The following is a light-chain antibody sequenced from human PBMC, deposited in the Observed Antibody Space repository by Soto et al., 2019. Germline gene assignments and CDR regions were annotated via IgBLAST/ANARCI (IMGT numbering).Light chain of an antibody. CDR2: SND. CDR1: SSNIGSNT. V-gene: IGLV1-44*01. CDR3: ATWDDSLNGPV. J-gene: IGLJ3*02. Sequence: QSVLTQPPSASGTPGQRVTISCAGSSSNIGSNTVNWYQQLPGMAPKLLMYSNDQRPSGVSDRFSGSKSGTSASLAIRGLQSEDEADYYCATWDDSLNGPVFGGGTKLTVL.